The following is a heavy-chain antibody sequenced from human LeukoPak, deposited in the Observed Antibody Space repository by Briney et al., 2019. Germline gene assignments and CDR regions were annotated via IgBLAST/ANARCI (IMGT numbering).Heavy chain of an antibody. D-gene: IGHD3-10*01. J-gene: IGHJ4*02. CDR2: FYHSGIS. CDR3: ARGPSGSAWYFDY. Sequence: SQTLSLTCTVSGGSISSGGYYWNWIRQPPGKGLEWIGYFYHSGISYYNPSLKSRVTISVDTSKNQFSLKLSSVTAADTTVYYCARGPSGSAWYFDYWGQGTLVTVSS. V-gene: IGHV4-30-2*01. CDR1: GGSISSGGYY.